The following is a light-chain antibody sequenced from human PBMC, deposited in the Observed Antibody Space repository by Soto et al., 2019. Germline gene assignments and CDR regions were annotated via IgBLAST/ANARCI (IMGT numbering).Light chain of an antibody. J-gene: IGKJ5*01. CDR1: QSVSSN. Sequence: EIVMTQSPATLSVSPGERATLSCRASQSVSSNLAWYQQKPGQAPRLLIYGASTRATGIPARFSGSGSWTEFTLTISSLQSEDFAVYYCQQYNNWLITFGQGTRLEIK. V-gene: IGKV3-15*01. CDR3: QQYNNWLIT. CDR2: GAS.